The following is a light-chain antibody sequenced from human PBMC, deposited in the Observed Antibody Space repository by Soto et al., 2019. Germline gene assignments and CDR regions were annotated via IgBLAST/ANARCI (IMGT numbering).Light chain of an antibody. Sequence: NVLKPSLDTNSLSPVCRATINKRASQSVSIYLAWYQQKSGQAPRLLIYDASNRATGIPARFSGSGSGTDFTLTICSLEPEYLAVYYCQNRNNWPRKFGQGTKVDIK. J-gene: IGKJ1*01. CDR2: DAS. V-gene: IGKV3-11*01. CDR1: QSVSIY. CDR3: QNRNNWPRK.